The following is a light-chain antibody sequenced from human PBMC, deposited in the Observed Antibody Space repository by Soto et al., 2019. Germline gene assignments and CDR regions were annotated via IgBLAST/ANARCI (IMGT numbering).Light chain of an antibody. J-gene: IGLJ2*01. CDR1: SSNIGNNY. V-gene: IGLV1-51*01. CDR3: GTWDSRLSGGV. Sequence: QSVLTQPPSVSAAPGQKVTISCSGSSSNIGNNYVSWYQHLPGTAPKLLIYDNNKRPSGIPDRFSGSKSGTSATLDINGLQTGDEADYYCGTWDSRLSGGVFGGGTKLTVL. CDR2: DNN.